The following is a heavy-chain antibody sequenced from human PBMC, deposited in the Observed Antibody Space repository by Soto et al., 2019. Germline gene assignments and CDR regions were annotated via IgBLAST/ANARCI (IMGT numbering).Heavy chain of an antibody. J-gene: IGHJ3*02. D-gene: IGHD1-26*01. Sequence: ASVKVSCKASGYTFTSYAMHWVRQAPGQRLEWMGWINAGNGNTKYSQKFQGRVTITRNTSASTAYMELSSLRSEDTAVYYCARDYSGHDAFDIWGQGTMVTVSS. V-gene: IGHV1-3*01. CDR2: INAGNGNT. CDR3: ARDYSGHDAFDI. CDR1: GYTFTSYA.